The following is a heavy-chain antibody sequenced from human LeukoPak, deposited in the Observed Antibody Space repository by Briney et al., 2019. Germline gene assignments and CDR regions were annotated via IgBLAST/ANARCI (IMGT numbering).Heavy chain of an antibody. CDR1: GFSGHW. Sequence: GGSLRLSCAASGFSGHWMHWVRQAPGKGLEWVSAISGSGGSTYYADSVKGRFTISRDNSKNTLYLQMNSLRAEDTAVYYCAKGDSSGYYYPSWFDYWGQGTLVTVSS. V-gene: IGHV3-23*01. D-gene: IGHD3-22*01. CDR3: AKGDSSGYYYPSWFDY. CDR2: ISGSGGST. J-gene: IGHJ4*02.